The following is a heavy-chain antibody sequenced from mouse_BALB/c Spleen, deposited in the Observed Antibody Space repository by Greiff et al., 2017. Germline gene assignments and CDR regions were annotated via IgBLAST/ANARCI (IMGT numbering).Heavy chain of an antibody. Sequence: VQLQQSGAELVRPGSSVKISCKASGYAFSSYWMHWVKQRPGQGLEWIGAIYPGNSDTSYNQKFKGKAKLTAVTSASTAYMELSSLTNEDSAVYYCTGGYVDGNWYFDVWGAGTTVTVSS. J-gene: IGHJ1*01. V-gene: IGHV1-5*01. CDR1: GYAFSSYW. D-gene: IGHD2-2*01. CDR2: IYPGNSDT. CDR3: TGGYVDGNWYFDV.